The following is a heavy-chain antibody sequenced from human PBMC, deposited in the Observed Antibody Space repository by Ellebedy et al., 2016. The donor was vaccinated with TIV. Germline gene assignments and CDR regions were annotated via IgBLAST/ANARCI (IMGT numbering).Heavy chain of an antibody. J-gene: IGHJ4*02. D-gene: IGHD1-26*01. V-gene: IGHV3-30*01. CDR3: ARTVGQPGY. Sequence: SVKGRFTISRDNSRNTLYLQMNSLRADDTAVYYCARTVGQPGYWGQGTLVTVSS.